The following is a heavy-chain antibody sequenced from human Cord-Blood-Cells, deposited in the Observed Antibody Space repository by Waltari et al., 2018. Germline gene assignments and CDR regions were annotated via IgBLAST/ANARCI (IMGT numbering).Heavy chain of an antibody. Sequence: QLQLQESGPGLVKPSETLSLTCTVSGGSISSSSYYWGWIRQPPGKGLEWIGSIYYSGNTYYNPSLKSRVTISVDTSKNQFSLKLSSVTAADTAVYYCARQFMITFGGVIGYYYGMDVWGQGTTVTVSS. CDR1: GGSISSSSYY. CDR2: IYYSGNT. D-gene: IGHD3-16*01. CDR3: ARQFMITFGGVIGYYYGMDV. V-gene: IGHV4-39*01. J-gene: IGHJ6*02.